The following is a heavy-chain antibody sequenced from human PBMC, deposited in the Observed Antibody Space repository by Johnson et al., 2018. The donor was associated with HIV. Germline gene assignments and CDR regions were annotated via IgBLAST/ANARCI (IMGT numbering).Heavy chain of an antibody. V-gene: IGHV3-11*04. CDR1: GFIFSDYY. CDR3: ARDPNSESYGRRGAFDV. Sequence: QLVESGGGLVKPGGSLRLSCAASGFIFSDYYMSWIRQAPGKGLEWVSYISSSGSTIYYADSVKGRFTISRDNAKNSLCLQMNSLRAEDTAVYYCARDPNSESYGRRGAFDVWGQGTMVTVSS. D-gene: IGHD1-26*01. CDR2: ISSSGSTI. J-gene: IGHJ3*01.